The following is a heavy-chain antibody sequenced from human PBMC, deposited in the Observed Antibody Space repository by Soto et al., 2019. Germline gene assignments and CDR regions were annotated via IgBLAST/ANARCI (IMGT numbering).Heavy chain of an antibody. Sequence: PSETLSLTCSVSGGSISSSNYFWDWSRQPPGKGLEWIGTIYYSGSTYYNPSLKSRVTISIDTSKNQFSLKLSSVTAADTAVYYCARHNTHSRTWPYWFDPWGQGTLVTVSS. CDR1: GGSISSSNYF. D-gene: IGHD2-2*01. CDR3: ARHNTHSRTWPYWFDP. J-gene: IGHJ5*02. CDR2: IYYSGST. V-gene: IGHV4-39*01.